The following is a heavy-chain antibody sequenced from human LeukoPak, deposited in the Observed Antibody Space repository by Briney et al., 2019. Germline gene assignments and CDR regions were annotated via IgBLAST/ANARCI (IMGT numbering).Heavy chain of an antibody. D-gene: IGHD6-13*01. Sequence: GGSLRLSCAASGFTFSSSAMSWVRQAPGKGLEWVSAISGSGYSTYYADSVKGRFTISRDNSKNTLYLQMNSLRAEDTAVYYCAKDPSSSWYVNYYYYGMDVWGQGTTVTVSS. CDR1: GFTFSSSA. J-gene: IGHJ6*02. CDR2: ISGSGYST. CDR3: AKDPSSSWYVNYYYYGMDV. V-gene: IGHV3-23*01.